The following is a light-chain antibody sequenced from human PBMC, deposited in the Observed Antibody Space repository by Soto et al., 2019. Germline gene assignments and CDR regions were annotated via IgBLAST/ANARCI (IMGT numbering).Light chain of an antibody. CDR2: EVS. V-gene: IGLV2-23*02. J-gene: IGLJ1*01. CDR1: SSDVGSYNL. Sequence: QSLLTQPASVSGSPGQSIPISCTGTSSDVGSYNLVSWYQQHPGKAPELMIYEVSKRPSGVSNRFSGSKSGNTASLTISGLQAEDEADYYCCAYAGSSTFDVFVTGTKVTVL. CDR3: CAYAGSSTFDV.